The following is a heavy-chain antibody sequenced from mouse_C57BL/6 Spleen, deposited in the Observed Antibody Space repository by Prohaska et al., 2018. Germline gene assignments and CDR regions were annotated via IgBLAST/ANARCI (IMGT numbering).Heavy chain of an antibody. D-gene: IGHD2-4*01. CDR3: ARQNGLTYFDY. CDR1: GFTFSSYG. Sequence: EVQLVESGGDLVKPGGSLKLSCAASGFTFSSYGMSWVRPTPDKRLEWVATISSGGSYTYYPDSVKGRFTISRDNAKNTLYLQMSSLKSEDTAMYYCARQNGLTYFDYWGQGTTLTVSS. V-gene: IGHV5-6*01. CDR2: ISSGGSYT. J-gene: IGHJ2*01.